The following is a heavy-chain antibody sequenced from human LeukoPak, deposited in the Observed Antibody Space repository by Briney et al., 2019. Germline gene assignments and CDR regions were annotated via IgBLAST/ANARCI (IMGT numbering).Heavy chain of an antibody. CDR2: ISSDSSRYI. D-gene: IGHD3-10*01. Sequence: GGSLRLSCAASGFTFTTYSMNWVRQAPGKGLEWVSTISSDSSRYIYYADCVKGRFTISRDNAKNTLYLQMNSLRAEDTAVYYCASFRAWGQGTLVTVSS. CDR1: GFTFTTYS. V-gene: IGHV3-21*03. J-gene: IGHJ4*02. CDR3: ASFRA.